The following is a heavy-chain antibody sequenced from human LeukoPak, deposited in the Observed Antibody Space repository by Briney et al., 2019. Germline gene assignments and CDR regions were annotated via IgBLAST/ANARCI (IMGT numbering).Heavy chain of an antibody. CDR3: ARGGKLYCSSTSCYTPQHFAWAFDI. Sequence: SETLSLTCTVSGGSISSYYWSWIRQPAGKGLEWIGRIYTSGSTNYNPSLKSRVTISVDTSKNQFSLKLSSVTAADTAVYYCARGGKLYCSSTSCYTPQHFAWAFDIWGQGTMVTVSS. V-gene: IGHV4-4*07. CDR2: IYTSGST. CDR1: GGSISSYY. D-gene: IGHD2-2*02. J-gene: IGHJ3*02.